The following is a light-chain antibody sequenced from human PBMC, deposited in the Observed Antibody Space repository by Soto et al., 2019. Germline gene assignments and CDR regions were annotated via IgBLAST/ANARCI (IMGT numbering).Light chain of an antibody. CDR2: GAS. J-gene: IGKJ1*01. V-gene: IGKV3-15*01. Sequence: EIVLTQSTGTLSLSPGERATLSCRASQSVSSSYLAWYQQKPGQAPRLLIYGASTRATGIPARFSGTGSGTEFTLTISSLQSEDFAFYYCQQYNKWPWTFGQGTKVDI. CDR3: QQYNKWPWT. CDR1: QSVSSSY.